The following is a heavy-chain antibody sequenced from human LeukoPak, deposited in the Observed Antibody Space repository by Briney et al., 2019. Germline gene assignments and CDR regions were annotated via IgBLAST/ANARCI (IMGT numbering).Heavy chain of an antibody. CDR1: GGSISSSSHY. D-gene: IGHD3-22*01. V-gene: IGHV4-39*01. CDR2: IYYSGST. J-gene: IGHJ3*02. CDR3: ARGLYSSGYSGAFDI. Sequence: PSETLSLTCTVSGGSISSSSHYWGWIRQPPGKGLEWIGSIYYSGSTYYNPSLKSRVTISVDTSKNQFSLKLSSVTAADTAVYYCARGLYSSGYSGAFDIWGQGTMVTVSS.